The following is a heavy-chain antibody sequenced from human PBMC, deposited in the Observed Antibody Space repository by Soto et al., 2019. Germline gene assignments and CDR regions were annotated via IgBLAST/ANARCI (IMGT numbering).Heavy chain of an antibody. Sequence: GGSLRLSCAASGFTFSSYEMNWVRQAPGKGLEWVSYISSSGSTIYYADSVKGRFTISRDNAKNSLYLQMNSLRADDTAVYYCARDRWLGYDSSGYFPTYDAFDIWGQGTMVTVSS. D-gene: IGHD3-22*01. CDR1: GFTFSSYE. V-gene: IGHV3-48*03. CDR3: ARDRWLGYDSSGYFPTYDAFDI. J-gene: IGHJ3*02. CDR2: ISSSGSTI.